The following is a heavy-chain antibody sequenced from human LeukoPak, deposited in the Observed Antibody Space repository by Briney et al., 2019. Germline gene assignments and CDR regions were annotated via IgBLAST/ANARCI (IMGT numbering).Heavy chain of an antibody. J-gene: IGHJ4*02. Sequence: GASLQISSKGSGYSFTNYWIAWVRQMPGKRLEWLGSIYPGDSDTRYSPSFQGQVTISADKSINTAYLQWSSLKASDAAIYYCARHGGTSTLFDYWGQGTLITVSS. D-gene: IGHD3-3*01. CDR3: ARHGGTSTLFDY. CDR2: IYPGDSDT. CDR1: GYSFTNYW. V-gene: IGHV5-51*01.